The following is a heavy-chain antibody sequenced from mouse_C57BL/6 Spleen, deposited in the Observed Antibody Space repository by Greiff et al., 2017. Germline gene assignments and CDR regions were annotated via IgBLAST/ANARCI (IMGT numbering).Heavy chain of an antibody. V-gene: IGHV5-6*01. J-gene: IGHJ4*01. Sequence: DVHLVESGGDLVKPGGSLKLSCAASGFTFSSYGMSWVRQTPDKRLEWVATIFSGGSYTYYPDSVKGRFTISRDNAKNTLYLQMSRQKSEDTAMNYCARRSTMVTTGSMDYWGQGTSVTVSS. D-gene: IGHD2-2*01. CDR3: ARRSTMVTTGSMDY. CDR1: GFTFSSYG. CDR2: IFSGGSYT.